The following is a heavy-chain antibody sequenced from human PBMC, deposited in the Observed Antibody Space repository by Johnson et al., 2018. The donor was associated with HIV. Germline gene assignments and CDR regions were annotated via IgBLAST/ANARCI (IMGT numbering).Heavy chain of an antibody. CDR1: GFAFSSYA. CDR2: ISGSGGST. D-gene: IGHD3-10*01. J-gene: IGHJ3*02. Sequence: VQLVESGGGLVQPGGSLRLSCAASGFAFSSYAMTWVRQAPGKGLEWVSAISGSGGSTYYADSVKGQFTISRDNSKKSLYLQMKSLRDEDTALYYCARDVGLRFGELRSGDAFDIWGQGTMVTVSS. V-gene: IGHV3-23*04. CDR3: ARDVGLRFGELRSGDAFDI.